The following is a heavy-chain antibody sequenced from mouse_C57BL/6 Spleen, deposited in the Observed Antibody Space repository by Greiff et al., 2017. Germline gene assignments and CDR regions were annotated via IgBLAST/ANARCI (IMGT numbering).Heavy chain of an antibody. CDR3: ARYDYERRPYFDY. V-gene: IGHV1-81*01. D-gene: IGHD2-4*01. CDR1: GYTFTSYG. Sequence: QVQLQQSGAELARPGASVKLSCKASGYTFTSYGISWVKQRTGQGLEWIGEIYPRSGNTYYNEKFKGKATLTADKSSSTAYMELRSLTSEDSAVYVCARYDYERRPYFDYWGQGTTLTVSS. CDR2: IYPRSGNT. J-gene: IGHJ2*01.